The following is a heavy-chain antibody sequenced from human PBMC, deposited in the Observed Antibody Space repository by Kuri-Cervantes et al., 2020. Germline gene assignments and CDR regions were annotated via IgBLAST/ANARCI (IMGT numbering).Heavy chain of an antibody. CDR3: ATSQRLLPDAILTGYSGGKIPNYYYYGMDV. CDR2: IIPIFGTA. V-gene: IGHV1-69*13. CDR1: GGTFSSYA. D-gene: IGHD3-9*01. Sequence: SVKVSCKSSGGTFSSYAISWVRQAPGQGLEWMGGIIPIFGTANYAQKFQGRVTITADESTSTAYMELSSLRSEDTAVYYCATSQRLLPDAILTGYSGGKIPNYYYYGMDVWGQGTTVTVS. J-gene: IGHJ6*02.